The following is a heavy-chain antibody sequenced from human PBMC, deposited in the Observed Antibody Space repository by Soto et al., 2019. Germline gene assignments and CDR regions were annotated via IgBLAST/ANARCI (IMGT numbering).Heavy chain of an antibody. V-gene: IGHV4-34*01. Sequence: SETLSLTCAVYGGSFSGYYWTWIRQPPGTGLEWIGEINHSGSTYYNPSLKSRVTISVDTSKNQFSLKLSSVTAADTAVYYCARHRTHYGSGSYYSQHFDYWGQGTLVTVSS. CDR1: GGSFSGYY. J-gene: IGHJ4*02. CDR3: ARHRTHYGSGSYYSQHFDY. D-gene: IGHD3-10*01. CDR2: INHSGST.